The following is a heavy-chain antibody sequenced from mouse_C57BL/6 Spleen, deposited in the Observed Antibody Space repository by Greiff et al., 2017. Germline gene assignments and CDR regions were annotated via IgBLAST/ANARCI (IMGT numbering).Heavy chain of an antibody. CDR3: ARGAQATWFAY. CDR1: GYTFTSYW. Sequence: VQLQQPGAELVRPGSSVKLSCKASGYTFTSYWMDWVKQRPGQGLEWIGNIYPSDSETHYNQKFKDKDTLTVDKSSSTAYMQLSSLTSEDSAVYYCARGAQATWFAYWGQGTLVTVSA. CDR2: IYPSDSET. J-gene: IGHJ3*01. D-gene: IGHD3-2*02. V-gene: IGHV1-61*01.